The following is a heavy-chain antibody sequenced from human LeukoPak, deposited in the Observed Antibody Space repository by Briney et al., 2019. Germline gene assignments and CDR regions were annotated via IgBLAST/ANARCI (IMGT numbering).Heavy chain of an antibody. Sequence: GESLKISCKGSGLSFTSYWIGWVRQMPGKGLQWMGIIYPGDSDTRYSPSFQGQITISADKSISTAYLQWSSLKASDTAMYYCARRSTYGSGTNYLFDYWGQGTLVTVSS. CDR2: IYPGDSDT. J-gene: IGHJ4*02. V-gene: IGHV5-51*01. CDR3: ARRSTYGSGTNYLFDY. D-gene: IGHD3-10*01. CDR1: GLSFTSYW.